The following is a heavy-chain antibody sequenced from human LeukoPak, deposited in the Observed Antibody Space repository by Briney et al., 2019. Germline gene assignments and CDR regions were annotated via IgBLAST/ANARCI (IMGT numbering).Heavy chain of an antibody. D-gene: IGHD6-13*01. CDR2: IKQDGSEK. J-gene: IGHJ4*02. Sequence: PGRSLRLSCAASGFTFSSYAMHWVRQAPGKGLEWVANIKQDGSEKYYVDSVKGRFTISRDNAKNSLYLQMNSLRAEDTAVYYCARDHREEGAAAGYWGQGTLVTVSS. V-gene: IGHV3-7*01. CDR3: ARDHREEGAAAGY. CDR1: GFTFSSYA.